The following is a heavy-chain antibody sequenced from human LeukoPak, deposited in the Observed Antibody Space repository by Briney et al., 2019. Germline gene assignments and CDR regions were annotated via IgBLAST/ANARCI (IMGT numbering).Heavy chain of an antibody. CDR2: IKQDGSEK. CDR3: ARFSREQLGNYEFDY. J-gene: IGHJ4*02. D-gene: IGHD6-6*01. Sequence: GGSLRLSCAASGFTFSSYWMSWVRQAPGKGLEWVANIKQDGSEKYYVDSVKGRFTISRDNAKNSLYLQMNSLRAEDTAVYYCARFSREQLGNYEFDYWGQGTLVTVSS. V-gene: IGHV3-7*01. CDR1: GFTFSSYW.